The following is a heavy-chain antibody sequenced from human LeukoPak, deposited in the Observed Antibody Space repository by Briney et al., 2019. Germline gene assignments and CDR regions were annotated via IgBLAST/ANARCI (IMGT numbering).Heavy chain of an antibody. J-gene: IGHJ5*02. CDR2: TYYWSKWYN. CDR1: GDSVSSNSAA. CDR3: ARDHTYCSGGSCYPYNWFDP. Sequence: SQTLSLTCAISGDSVSSNSAAWSWIRQSPSRGLEWLGRTYYWSKWYNDYAVSVKSRITINPDTSKNQFSLQLNSVTPEDTAVYYCARDHTYCSGGSCYPYNWFDPWGQGTLVTVSS. V-gene: IGHV6-1*01. D-gene: IGHD2-15*01.